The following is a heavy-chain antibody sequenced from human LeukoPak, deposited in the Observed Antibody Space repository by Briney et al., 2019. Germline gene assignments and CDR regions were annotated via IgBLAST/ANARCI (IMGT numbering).Heavy chain of an antibody. D-gene: IGHD5-24*01. CDR3: TTPLYRDGYTD. J-gene: IGHJ4*02. V-gene: IGHV3-15*01. Sequence: GGSLRLSCAASGFTFSNAWMSWVRQAPGKGLEWVGRIKSKTDGGTTDYAAPVKGRFTISRDDSKNTLYLLMNSLKTEDTAVYYCTTPLYRDGYTDWGQGTLVTVSS. CDR1: GFTFSNAW. CDR2: IKSKTDGGTT.